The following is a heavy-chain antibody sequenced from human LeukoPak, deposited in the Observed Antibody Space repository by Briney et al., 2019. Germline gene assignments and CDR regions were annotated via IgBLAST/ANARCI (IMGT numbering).Heavy chain of an antibody. CDR3: ARERRTYYDSSGYYPSYYYYMDV. D-gene: IGHD3-22*01. CDR2: ISGSGGST. CDR1: GFTFSSYA. V-gene: IGHV3-23*01. Sequence: GGSLLLSCAASGFTFSSYAMSWVRPAPGKGLEWGSAISGSGGSTYYADSVKGRFTISRDNAKNSLYLQMNSLRAEDTAVYYCARERRTYYDSSGYYPSYYYYMDVWGKGTTVTISS. J-gene: IGHJ6*03.